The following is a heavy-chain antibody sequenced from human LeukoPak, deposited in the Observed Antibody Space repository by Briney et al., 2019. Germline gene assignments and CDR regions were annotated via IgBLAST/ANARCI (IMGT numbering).Heavy chain of an antibody. CDR3: ARGRNIEMTTMSGGSDY. V-gene: IGHV1-2*02. CDR1: GYTFTDYY. Sequence: ASVKVSCKASGYTFTDYYMHWVRQAPGQGLEWMGWLNPNSGDTNYAQKFQGRVSMTRDSSISTAYMDLSDLRSNDTAVYSCARGRNIEMTTMSGGSDYWGQGTLVTVSS. CDR2: LNPNSGDT. J-gene: IGHJ4*02. D-gene: IGHD5-24*01.